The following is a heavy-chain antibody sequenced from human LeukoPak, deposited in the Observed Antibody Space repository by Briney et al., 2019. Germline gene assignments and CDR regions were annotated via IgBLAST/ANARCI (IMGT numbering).Heavy chain of an antibody. D-gene: IGHD3-10*02. V-gene: IGHV3-48*03. CDR1: GFTYSSYE. CDR2: YSYSCSTI. J-gene: IGHJ6*04. Sequence: GGPLTLSCAASGFTYSSYEMHWVRQAPGRGLEGVLYYSYSCSTIFYADSVKGRLTISRDNDEHSLYVNMNSVRPEHTCFFFCAELGITMIGGDWGKGTTVTISS. CDR3: AELGITMIGGD.